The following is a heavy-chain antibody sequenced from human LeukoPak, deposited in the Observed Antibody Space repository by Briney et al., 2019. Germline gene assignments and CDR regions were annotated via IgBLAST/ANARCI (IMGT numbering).Heavy chain of an antibody. CDR1: GFTFSRHG. D-gene: IGHD1-26*01. V-gene: IGHV3-30*18. Sequence: GGSLRLSCAASGFTFSRHGMHWVRQAPGKGLEWVTIISYDGSNTYYADSVKGRFIISRDNSKNTLYLQMNSLRAEDTAVYFCAKGSGWEASYFYYYMDVWGKGTTVTISS. J-gene: IGHJ6*03. CDR2: ISYDGSNT. CDR3: AKGSGWEASYFYYYMDV.